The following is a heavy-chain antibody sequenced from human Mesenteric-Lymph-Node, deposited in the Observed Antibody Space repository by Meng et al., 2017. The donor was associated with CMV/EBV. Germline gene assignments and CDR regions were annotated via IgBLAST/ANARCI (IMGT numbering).Heavy chain of an antibody. V-gene: IGHV3-30*02. Sequence: GESLKISCAASGFNFNSYSMHWVRQAPGKGLEWVTFIQFDGKKRYYGDSVQGRFTISKDFSKNTLYLQMNSLRADDTAVYYCARRRDTWELHYWGQGTLVTVSS. CDR1: GFNFNSYS. CDR2: IQFDGKKR. D-gene: IGHD1-26*01. CDR3: ARRRDTWELHY. J-gene: IGHJ4*02.